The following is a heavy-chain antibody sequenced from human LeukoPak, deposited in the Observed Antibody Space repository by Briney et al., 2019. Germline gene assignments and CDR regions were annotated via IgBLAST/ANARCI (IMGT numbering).Heavy chain of an antibody. D-gene: IGHD3-22*01. CDR2: IWYDGSNK. CDR3: ARGGDSSGYLALGPDY. Sequence: GGSRRLSCAASGFTFSGYGMHWVRQAPGQGLEWVAGIWYDGSNKNYADSVKGRFTISRDNSKNTPYLQMNSLRAEDTAVYYCARGGDSSGYLALGPDYWGQGTLVTVSS. CDR1: GFTFSGYG. J-gene: IGHJ4*02. V-gene: IGHV3-33*01.